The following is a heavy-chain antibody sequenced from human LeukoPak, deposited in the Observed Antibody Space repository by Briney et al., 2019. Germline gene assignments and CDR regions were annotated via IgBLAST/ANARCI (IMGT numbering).Heavy chain of an antibody. V-gene: IGHV1-2*02. D-gene: IGHD1-26*01. CDR1: GYTFTGYY. CDR2: INPNSGGT. J-gene: IGHJ4*02. CDR3: AREGSVVGATYPDY. Sequence: ASVKVSCKASGYTFTGYYMHWVRQAPGQGLEWMGWINPNSGGTNYAQKFQGRVTMTRDTSIGTAYMELSRLRSDDTAVYYCAREGSVVGATYPDYWGQGTLVTVSS.